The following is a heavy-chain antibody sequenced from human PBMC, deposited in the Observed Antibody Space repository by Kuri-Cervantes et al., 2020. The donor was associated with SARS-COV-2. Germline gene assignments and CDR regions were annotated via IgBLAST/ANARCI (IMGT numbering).Heavy chain of an antibody. D-gene: IGHD1-7*01. CDR2: IYHSGHT. J-gene: IGHJ5*02. Sequence: SETLSLTCTVSGGSISSYYWSWIRQTPGKGLEWIGYIYHSGHTHYNPSLRGRVTMSVDTFKNQFSLKLNSVTAADTAVYYCARDKTWNFGHGWFDPWGQGALVTVSS. V-gene: IGHV4-59*12. CDR3: ARDKTWNFGHGWFDP. CDR1: GGSISSYY.